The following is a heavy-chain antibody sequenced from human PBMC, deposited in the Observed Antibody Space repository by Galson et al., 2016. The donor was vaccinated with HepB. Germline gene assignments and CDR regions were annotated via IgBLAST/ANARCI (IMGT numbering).Heavy chain of an antibody. CDR2: VNAGTGDT. V-gene: IGHV1-3*01. D-gene: IGHD2-2*01. J-gene: IGHJ4*02. CDR1: GYTFTNYG. Sequence: SVKVSCKGSGYTFTNYGIHWVRQAPGQRLEWMGWVNAGTGDTRSSPKFQGRVTITRDTSASTAYMEVSSLRSEDTDVYYCARPWPHCNSICCCAPFDYWGQGIPVTVSS. CDR3: ARPWPHCNSICCCAPFDY.